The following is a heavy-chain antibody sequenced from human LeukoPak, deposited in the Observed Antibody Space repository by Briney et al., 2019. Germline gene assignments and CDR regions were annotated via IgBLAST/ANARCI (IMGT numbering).Heavy chain of an antibody. V-gene: IGHV4-61*02. Sequence: SQTLSLTCTVSGGSISGGSYYWSWIRQPAGKGLEWIGRIYSSGSTNYNPSLKSRITISADTSKNQFSLKLSSVTAADTAMYYCTAVDSYYYYMDVWGKGTTVAISS. D-gene: IGHD2-21*01. CDR3: TAVDSYYYYMDV. CDR1: GGSISGGSYY. J-gene: IGHJ6*03. CDR2: IYSSGST.